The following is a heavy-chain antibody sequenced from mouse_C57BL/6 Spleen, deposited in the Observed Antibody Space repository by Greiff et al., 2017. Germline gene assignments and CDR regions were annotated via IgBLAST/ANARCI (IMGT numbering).Heavy chain of an antibody. CDR1: GYTFTSYW. V-gene: IGHV1-59*01. Sequence: QVQLQQPGAELVRPGTSVKLSCKASGYTFTSYWMHWVQQRPGQGLEWIGVIDPSDSYTNYNQKFKGKATLTVDTSSSTAYMQLSSLTSEDSAVYYCARDYANPSFDYWGQGTTLTVSS. J-gene: IGHJ2*01. CDR3: ARDYANPSFDY. CDR2: IDPSDSYT. D-gene: IGHD2-4*01.